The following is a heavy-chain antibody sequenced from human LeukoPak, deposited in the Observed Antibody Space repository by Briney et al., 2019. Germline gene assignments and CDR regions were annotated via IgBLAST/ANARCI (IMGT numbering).Heavy chain of an antibody. CDR2: IIPLFGTA. CDR1: GGTFSHSA. Sequence: ASVTVSCKASGGTFSHSAINWVRQAPGQGLEWMGGIIPLFGTANYAQKFQGRVTITADESTSTAYMELSSLRSEDTAVYYCAREVDTAMVLWGQGTLVTVSS. D-gene: IGHD5-18*01. CDR3: AREVDTAMVL. V-gene: IGHV1-69*13. J-gene: IGHJ4*02.